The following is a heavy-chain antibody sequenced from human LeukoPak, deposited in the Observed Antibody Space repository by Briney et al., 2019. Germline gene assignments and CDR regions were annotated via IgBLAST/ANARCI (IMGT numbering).Heavy chain of an antibody. Sequence: PGGSLRPSCAASGFTFSSYAMHWVRQAPGKGLEWVAVISYDGSNKYYAGSVKGRFTISRDNSKNTLYLQMNSLRAEDTAVYYCARGGYFDWLLYYWGQGTLVTVSS. CDR3: ARGGYFDWLLYY. J-gene: IGHJ4*02. D-gene: IGHD3-9*01. V-gene: IGHV3-30-3*01. CDR2: ISYDGSNK. CDR1: GFTFSSYA.